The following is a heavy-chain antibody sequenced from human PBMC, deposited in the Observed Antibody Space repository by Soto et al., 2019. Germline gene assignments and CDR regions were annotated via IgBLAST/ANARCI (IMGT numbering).Heavy chain of an antibody. CDR3: ARSRQQLVPCMDV. V-gene: IGHV4-30-4*01. CDR2: IYYSGST. J-gene: IGHJ6*02. Sequence: SETLSLTCTVSGGSISSGDYYWGWIRQPPGKGLEWIGYIYYSGSTYYNPSLKSRVTISVDTSKNQFSLKLSSVTAADTAVYYCARSRQQLVPCMDVRCQATMGTGSS. CDR1: GGSISSGDYY. D-gene: IGHD6-13*01.